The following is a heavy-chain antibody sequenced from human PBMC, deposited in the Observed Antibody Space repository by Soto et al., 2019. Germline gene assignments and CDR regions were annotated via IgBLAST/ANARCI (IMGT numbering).Heavy chain of an antibody. V-gene: IGHV3-49*03. Sequence: GGSLRLSCTASGFTFGDYAMSWFRQAPGKGLEWVGFIRSKAYGGKTEYAASVKGRFTISRDDSKSIAYLQMNSLKTEDTAVYYCTGARPLYGSGSYFYFDYWGQGTLVTVSS. CDR2: IRSKAYGGKT. CDR1: GFTFGDYA. J-gene: IGHJ4*02. CDR3: TGARPLYGSGSYFYFDY. D-gene: IGHD3-10*01.